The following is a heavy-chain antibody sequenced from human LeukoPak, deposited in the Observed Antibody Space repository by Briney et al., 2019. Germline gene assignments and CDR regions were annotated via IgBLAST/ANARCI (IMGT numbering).Heavy chain of an antibody. CDR3: ARDRGYSYGFDAFDI. CDR2: IIPIFGTA. J-gene: IGHJ3*02. V-gene: IGHV1-69*13. CDR1: GGTFSSYA. Sequence: SSVKVSCKASGGTFSSYAISWVRQAPGQGLEWMGGIIPIFGTANYAQMFQGRVTITEDESTSTAYMELSSLRSEDTAVYYCARDRGYSYGFDAFDIWGQGTMVTVSS. D-gene: IGHD5-18*01.